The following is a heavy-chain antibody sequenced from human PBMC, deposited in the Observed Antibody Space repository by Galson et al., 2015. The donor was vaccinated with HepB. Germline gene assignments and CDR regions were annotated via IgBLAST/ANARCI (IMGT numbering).Heavy chain of an antibody. CDR1: GFTFSSYW. CDR2: IKQDGSEK. D-gene: IGHD6-19*01. CDR3: ARDQEYSSGWYFDY. Sequence: SLRLSCAASGFTFSSYWMSWVRQAPGKGLEWVANIKQDGSEKYYVDSVKGRFTISRDNAKNSLYLQMNSLRAEDTAVYYCARDQEYSSGWYFDYWGQGTLVTVSS. J-gene: IGHJ4*02. V-gene: IGHV3-7*03.